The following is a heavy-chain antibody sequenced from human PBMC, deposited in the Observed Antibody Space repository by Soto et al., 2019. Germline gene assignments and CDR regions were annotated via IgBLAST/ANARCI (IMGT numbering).Heavy chain of an antibody. J-gene: IGHJ6*03. D-gene: IGHD6-13*01. V-gene: IGHV3-7*01. Sequence: GGSLRLSCAASGFTFSSYWMSWVRQAPGKGLEWVANIKQDGSEKYYVDSVKGRFTISRDNAKNSLYLQMNSLRAEDTAVYYCASAPDDSSSWYGYYYYYMDVWGKGTTVTVSS. CDR1: GFTFSSYW. CDR2: IKQDGSEK. CDR3: ASAPDDSSSWYGYYYYYMDV.